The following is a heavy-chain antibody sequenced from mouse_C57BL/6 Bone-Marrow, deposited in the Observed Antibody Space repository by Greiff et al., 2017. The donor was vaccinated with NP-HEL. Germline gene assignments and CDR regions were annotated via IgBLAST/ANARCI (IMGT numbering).Heavy chain of an antibody. CDR2: ISSGGSYT. D-gene: IGHD1-3*01. CDR3: ARHDNLFDY. V-gene: IGHV5-6*01. Sequence: VQLKQSGGDLVKPGGSLKLSCAASGFTFSSYGMSWVRQTPDKRLEWVATISSGGSYTYYPDSVKGRFTISRDNAKNTLYLQMSSLKSEDTAMYYCARHDNLFDYWGQGTTLTVSS. J-gene: IGHJ2*01. CDR1: GFTFSSYG.